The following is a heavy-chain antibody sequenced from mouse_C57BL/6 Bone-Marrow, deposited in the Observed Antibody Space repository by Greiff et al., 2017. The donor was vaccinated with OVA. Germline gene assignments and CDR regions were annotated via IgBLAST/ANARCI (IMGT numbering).Heavy chain of an antibody. CDR3: AREYDGSSYLYWYFDV. Sequence: EVQLQQSGPVLVKPGASVKMSCTASGYTFTDYYMNWVKQSHGKSLEWIGVINPYNGGTRYNQKLKGKATLTVDKSSSTAYMELNVLTSEDSAVYYCAREYDGSSYLYWYFDVWGTGTTVTVSS. V-gene: IGHV1-19*01. D-gene: IGHD1-1*01. J-gene: IGHJ1*03. CDR2: INPYNGGT. CDR1: GYTFTDYY.